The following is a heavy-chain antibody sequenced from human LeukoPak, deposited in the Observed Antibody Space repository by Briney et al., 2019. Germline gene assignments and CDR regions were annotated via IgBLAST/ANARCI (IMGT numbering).Heavy chain of an antibody. CDR1: GGTFSSYA. CDR3: ASYNGQWLAWDY. D-gene: IGHD6-19*01. Sequence: GSSVKVSCKASGGTFSSYAISWVRQAPGQGLEWVGRIIPIFGTANYAQKFQGRVTITTDESTSTAYMELSSLRSEDTAVYYCASYNGQWLAWDYWGQGTLVTVSS. V-gene: IGHV1-69*05. CDR2: IIPIFGTA. J-gene: IGHJ4*02.